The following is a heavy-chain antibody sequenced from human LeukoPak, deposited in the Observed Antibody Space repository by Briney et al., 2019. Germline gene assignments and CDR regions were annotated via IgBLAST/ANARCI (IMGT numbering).Heavy chain of an antibody. J-gene: IGHJ4*02. D-gene: IGHD5-24*01. Sequence: TGGSLRLSCAASGFTFSSYAMSWVRQAPGKGLEWLSGISGSGNGTYYADSVKGRFTISRDNSKNMVYLQMNSLTVEDAATYYCAKRTMSAFDSWGQGTLLIVSS. V-gene: IGHV3-23*01. CDR3: AKRTMSAFDS. CDR1: GFTFSSYA. CDR2: ISGSGNGT.